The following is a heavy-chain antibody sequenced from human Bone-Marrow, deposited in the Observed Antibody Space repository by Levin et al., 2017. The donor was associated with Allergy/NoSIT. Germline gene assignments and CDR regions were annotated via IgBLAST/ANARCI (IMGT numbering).Heavy chain of an antibody. Sequence: SETLSLTCTVSGASISRYYWSWIRQPPGKGLEGIGYIYYSGSTNYNPSLKSRVPISVDTSKNQFSLDLNFVTASDTAVYYCARDAQTSPTRNYGMDVWGQGTTVTVSS. V-gene: IGHV4-59*01. CDR3: ARDAQTSPTRNYGMDV. CDR1: GASISRYY. J-gene: IGHJ6*02. CDR2: IYYSGST.